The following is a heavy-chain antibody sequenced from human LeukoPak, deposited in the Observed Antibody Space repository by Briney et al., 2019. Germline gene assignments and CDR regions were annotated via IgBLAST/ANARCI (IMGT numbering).Heavy chain of an antibody. D-gene: IGHD2-21*02. V-gene: IGHV3-30-3*01. J-gene: IGHJ4*02. CDR1: GFTFSSYA. CDR2: ISYDGSNK. Sequence: GGSLRLSCAASGFTFSSYAMHWVRQAPGKGLEWVAVISYDGSNKYYADSVKGRFTISRDNSKNTLYLQMSSLRAEDTAVYYCARFRTWGDKAFDYWGQGTLVTVSS. CDR3: ARFRTWGDKAFDY.